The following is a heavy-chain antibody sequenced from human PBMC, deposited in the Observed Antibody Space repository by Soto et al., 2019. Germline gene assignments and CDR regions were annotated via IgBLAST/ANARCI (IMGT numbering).Heavy chain of an antibody. J-gene: IGHJ6*03. CDR3: ASYHYYDFWIGSRHYMDA. D-gene: IGHD3-3*01. V-gene: IGHV4-34*01. Sequence: PSETLSLTCAVYGGSLSGYFWSWVRQSPGKGLEWIWEINHSGSTNYNPSLKSRVTISADTSKHQFSLRLSSMTAADSAIYYCASYHYYDFWIGSRHYMDAWGKGTTVTVSS. CDR2: INHSGST. CDR1: GGSLSGYF.